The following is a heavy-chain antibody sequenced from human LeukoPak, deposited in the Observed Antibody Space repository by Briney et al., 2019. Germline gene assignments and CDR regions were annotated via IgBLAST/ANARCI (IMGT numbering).Heavy chain of an antibody. CDR2: IYPGDSDT. Sequence: GESLKISCKGSGYSFTSYWIGWVRQMPGKGLEWMGIIYPGDSDTRYSPSFQGQVTISADKSINTAYLQWSSLKASDTAMYYCARVAEIVVVPAAVFDYWGQGTLVTVSS. CDR3: ARVAEIVVVPAAVFDY. J-gene: IGHJ4*02. V-gene: IGHV5-51*01. CDR1: GYSFTSYW. D-gene: IGHD2-2*01.